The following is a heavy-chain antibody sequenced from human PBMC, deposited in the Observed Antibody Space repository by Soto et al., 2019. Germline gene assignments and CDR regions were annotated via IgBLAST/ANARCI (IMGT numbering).Heavy chain of an antibody. V-gene: IGHV5-51*01. Sequence: PGESLKLSCKASGYSFSTYWIAWVRQMPGKGLEWMGNIFPLDSDTRYGPSFEGQVTISADTSIDTAYLQWNSLKASDSAIYYCARHLASGFHTTHYYGVDVWGQGTTVTVSS. CDR1: GYSFSTYW. J-gene: IGHJ6*02. CDR2: IFPLDSDT. D-gene: IGHD3-3*01. CDR3: ARHLASGFHTTHYYGVDV.